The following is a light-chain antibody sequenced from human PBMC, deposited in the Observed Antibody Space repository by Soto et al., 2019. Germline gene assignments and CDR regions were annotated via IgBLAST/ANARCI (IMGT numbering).Light chain of an antibody. CDR3: MQGTHWPWT. CDR1: QSLIHSDGSTY. CDR2: EVS. Sequence: DVVMTQSPLSLPVTLGQPASISCRSSQSLIHSDGSTYLSWFQQRPGQSPRRLIYEVSDRDSGVPARFSGSGSGTDFTLKISRVEAEDVGVYYCMQGTHWPWTFGQGTEVEIK. J-gene: IGKJ1*01. V-gene: IGKV2-30*02.